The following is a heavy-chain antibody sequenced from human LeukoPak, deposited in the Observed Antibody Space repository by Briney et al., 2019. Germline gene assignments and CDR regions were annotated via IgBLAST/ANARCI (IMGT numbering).Heavy chain of an antibody. J-gene: IGHJ4*02. V-gene: IGHV4-59*01. CDR1: GGSIGFYY. Sequence: SETLSLTCTVSGGSIGFYYWNWIRQPPGNGLEWIGCVYYNGSSNYNPSLKSRVTISVDTSKIQFSLKLSSVTAADTAVYYCARSIKRGLFDYWGQGSLVTVSS. D-gene: IGHD3-10*01. CDR2: VYYNGSS. CDR3: ARSIKRGLFDY.